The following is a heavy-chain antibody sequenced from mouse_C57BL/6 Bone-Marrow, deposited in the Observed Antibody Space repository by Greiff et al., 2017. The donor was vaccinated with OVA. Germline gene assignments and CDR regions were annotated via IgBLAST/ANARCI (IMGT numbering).Heavy chain of an antibody. CDR2: IYPGSGNT. Sequence: VKLVESGAELVRPGASVKLSCKASGYTFTDYYINWVKQRPGQGLEWIARIYPGSGNTYYNEKFKGKATLTAEESSSTAYMQLSSLTSEDSAVYFCARERADGYYDYWGQGTTLTVSS. V-gene: IGHV1-76*01. CDR3: ARERADGYYDY. D-gene: IGHD2-3*01. CDR1: GYTFTDYY. J-gene: IGHJ2*01.